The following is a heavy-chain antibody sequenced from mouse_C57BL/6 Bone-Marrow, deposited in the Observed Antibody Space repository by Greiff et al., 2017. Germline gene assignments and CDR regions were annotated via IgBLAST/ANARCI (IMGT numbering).Heavy chain of an antibody. V-gene: IGHV5-16*01. CDR2: INYDGSST. CDR1: GFTFSDYY. J-gene: IGHJ4*01. D-gene: IGHD4-1*01. Sequence: EVKLMESEGGLVQPGSSMKLSCTASGFTFSDYYMAWVRQVPEKGLEWVANINYDGSSTYYLASLKSRFIISRDNAKNILDLQMSDLKSEDTATYYCARGVNCEDYSMDDGGQGTSVTVSS. CDR3: ARGVNCEDYSMDD.